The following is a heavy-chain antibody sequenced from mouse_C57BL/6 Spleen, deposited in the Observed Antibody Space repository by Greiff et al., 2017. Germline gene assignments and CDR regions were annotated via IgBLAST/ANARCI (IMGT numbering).Heavy chain of an antibody. Sequence: EVQGVESGGGLVKPGGSLKLSCAASGFTFSSYAMSWVRQTPEKRLEWVATISDGGSYTYYPDNVKGRFTISRDNAKNNLYLQMSHLKSEDTAMYYCARDRDWDDGYWYVDVWGTGATVTVSS. CDR1: GFTFSSYA. V-gene: IGHV5-4*01. CDR2: ISDGGSYT. D-gene: IGHD4-1*01. CDR3: ARDRDWDDGYWYVDV. J-gene: IGHJ1*03.